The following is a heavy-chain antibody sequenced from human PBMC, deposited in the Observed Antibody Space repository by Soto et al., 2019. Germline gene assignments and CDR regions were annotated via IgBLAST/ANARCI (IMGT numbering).Heavy chain of an antibody. Sequence: QVQMVASGGGVVQPGTSLRLSCVASGFTFGRSGMHWVRQAPGGALEWVAIIWYDGSKKYYADSVKGRLTVSRDKSKNTVYLQMDSLRGDDRAVYYCARDLNTGDIEYWGQGTLVTVSS. CDR2: IWYDGSKK. J-gene: IGHJ4*02. CDR1: GFTFGRSG. V-gene: IGHV3-33*01. CDR3: ARDLNTGDIEY. D-gene: IGHD1-1*01.